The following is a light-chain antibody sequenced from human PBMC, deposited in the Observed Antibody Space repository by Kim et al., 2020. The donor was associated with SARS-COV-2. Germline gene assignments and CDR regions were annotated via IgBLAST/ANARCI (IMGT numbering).Light chain of an antibody. CDR2: DVN. V-gene: IGLV2-14*03. CDR3: SSYTSDGTVI. Sequence: QSALTQPASVSGSPGQSITISCTGTSRDVGRYKYVSWYQQHPGKAPKLMIYDVNTRPSGISNRFSGSKSGNTASLTISGLHTEDEAHYYCSSYTSDGTVIFGGGTQLTVL. J-gene: IGLJ2*01. CDR1: SRDVGRYKY.